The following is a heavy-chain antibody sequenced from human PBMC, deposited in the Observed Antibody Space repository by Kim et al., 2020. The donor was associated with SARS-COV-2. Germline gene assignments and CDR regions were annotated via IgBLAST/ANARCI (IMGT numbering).Heavy chain of an antibody. D-gene: IGHD3-22*01. V-gene: IGHV3-48*03. Sequence: GGSLRLSCAASGFTFSSYEMNWVRQAPGKGLEWVSYISSSGSTIYYADSVKGRFTISRDNAKNSLYLQMNSLRAEDTAVYYCARGADDSSGYYFSDYWGQGTLVTVSS. CDR3: ARGADDSSGYYFSDY. J-gene: IGHJ4*02. CDR2: ISSSGSTI. CDR1: GFTFSSYE.